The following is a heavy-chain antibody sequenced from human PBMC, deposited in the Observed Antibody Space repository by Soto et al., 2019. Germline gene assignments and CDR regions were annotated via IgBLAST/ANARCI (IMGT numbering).Heavy chain of an antibody. CDR1: GYTFTSYG. J-gene: IGHJ4*02. D-gene: IGHD3-9*01. V-gene: IGHV1-18*01. CDR3: ARENDILTGYYSPLFDS. Sequence: QVQLVHSGAEVKKPGASVKVSCKASGYTFTSYGISWVRQAPGQGLEWMGWISAYNGNTNYAQKLQGRVTMTTDTSTSTAYMELRSLRSDDTAVYYCARENDILTGYYSPLFDSWGQGTLVTVSS. CDR2: ISAYNGNT.